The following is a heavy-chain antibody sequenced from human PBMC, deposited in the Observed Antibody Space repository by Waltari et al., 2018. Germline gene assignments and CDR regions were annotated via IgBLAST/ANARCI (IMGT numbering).Heavy chain of an antibody. CDR2: ISTTGGT. CDR3: ARETGGWFYDV. J-gene: IGHJ2*01. D-gene: IGHD3-10*01. Sequence: QVQLLQSGPGLVKPSETLSLTCTVSDGAISIFYWTWSLPPPGKGPEWIGCISTTGGTKYNPSLQSRGAFSVDTSKNQFSLRLTSVTAADTALYYCARETGGWFYDVWGRGSLVTVSA. V-gene: IGHV4-59*13. CDR1: DGAISIFY.